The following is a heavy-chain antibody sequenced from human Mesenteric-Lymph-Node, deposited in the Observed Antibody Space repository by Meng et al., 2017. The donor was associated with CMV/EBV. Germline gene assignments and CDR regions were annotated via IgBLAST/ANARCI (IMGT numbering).Heavy chain of an antibody. J-gene: IGHJ6*02. V-gene: IGHV2-70D*14. CDR2: IDWDDDK. CDR1: GFSLSTSGMR. Sequence: SGPTLVKPPQTLTLTCTFSGFSLSTSGMRVSWIRQPPGKALEWLARIDWDDDKFYSTSLKTRLTISKDTSKNQVVLTMTNMDPVDTATYYCARAPTYYYYGMDVWGQGTTVTVSS. CDR3: ARAPTYYYYGMDV.